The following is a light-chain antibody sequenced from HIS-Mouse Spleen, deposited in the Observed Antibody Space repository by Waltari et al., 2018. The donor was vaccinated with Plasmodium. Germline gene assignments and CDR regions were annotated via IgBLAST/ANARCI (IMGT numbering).Light chain of an antibody. CDR2: EVS. V-gene: IGLV2-14*01. J-gene: IGLJ1*01. Sequence: QSALTQPASVSGSPGQSITISCTGTSSDVGGYNYVSWYQQHPGKAPKLMIYEVSNRPSGVSKRVSGSKSGNTASLTISGLQAEDEADYYCSSYTSSSTLNYVFGTGTKVTVL. CDR1: SSDVGGYNY. CDR3: SSYTSSSTLNYV.